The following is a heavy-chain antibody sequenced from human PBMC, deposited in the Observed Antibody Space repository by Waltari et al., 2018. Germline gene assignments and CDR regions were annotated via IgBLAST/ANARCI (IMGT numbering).Heavy chain of an antibody. CDR3: ARRPFPMGARPFDS. J-gene: IGHJ4*02. Sequence: QLQLQESGPGRVKPSETLSLMVTVSGCPLSRCGYYWGWIRQPPGKGLEWIASIYHSGSLYYNPSLKSRVTISINTSKNQFYLEMTSVTAADTAVYFCARRPFPMGARPFDSWGQGTLVTVSS. V-gene: IGHV4-39*01. CDR2: IYHSGSL. D-gene: IGHD1-26*01. CDR1: GCPLSRCGYY.